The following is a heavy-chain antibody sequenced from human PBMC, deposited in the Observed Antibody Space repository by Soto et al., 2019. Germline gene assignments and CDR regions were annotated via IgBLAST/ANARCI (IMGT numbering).Heavy chain of an antibody. Sequence: QVQLVQSGGGVVQPGRSLRLSCAASGVNFNTYFMHWVRQAPGKGLEWVAMIFPNGRDKEYADSVKGRFTISRDNSINRMYLNMDSLRPEDPAVYYSASDAEHGSNCDLAYWGQGALLTVSS. V-gene: IGHV3-30*13. J-gene: IGHJ4*02. D-gene: IGHD1-26*01. CDR1: GVNFNTYF. CDR2: IFPNGRDK. CDR3: ASDAEHGSNCDLAY.